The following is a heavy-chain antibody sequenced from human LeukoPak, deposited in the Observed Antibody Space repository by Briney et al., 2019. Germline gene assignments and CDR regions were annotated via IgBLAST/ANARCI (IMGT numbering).Heavy chain of an antibody. Sequence: ASVKVSCKASGYTFTGYYMHWVRQAPGQGLEWMGWINPNSGATNYAQNFQGGVTMTRDTSISTVYMQLSRLKYDDTAVYYCARALRSGSYYEADYWGQGSLVTVSS. CDR2: INPNSGAT. J-gene: IGHJ4*02. CDR1: GYTFTGYY. CDR3: ARALRSGSYYEADY. V-gene: IGHV1-2*02. D-gene: IGHD1-26*01.